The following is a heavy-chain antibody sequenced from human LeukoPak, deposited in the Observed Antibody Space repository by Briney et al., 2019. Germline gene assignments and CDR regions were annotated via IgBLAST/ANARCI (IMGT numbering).Heavy chain of an antibody. CDR3: ARLQWGYYFDY. CDR2: IYYSGST. V-gene: IGHV4-39*01. Sequence: SETLSLTCTVSGGSISSSSYYWGWIRQPPGKGLEWIGSIYYSGSTYYNPSLKSRVTISVDTSKNQFSLKLSSVTAADTAVYYCARLQWGYYFDYWGQGTLVTVSS. D-gene: IGHD1-26*01. J-gene: IGHJ4*02. CDR1: GGSISSSSYY.